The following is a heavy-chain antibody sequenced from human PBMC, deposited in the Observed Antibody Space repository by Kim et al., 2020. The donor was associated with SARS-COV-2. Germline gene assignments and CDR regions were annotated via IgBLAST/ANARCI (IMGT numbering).Heavy chain of an antibody. CDR1: GFTFSSYS. J-gene: IGHJ4*02. CDR2: ISSSSSNI. D-gene: IGHD1-26*01. CDR3: ARDFEPGIEGAFGY. V-gene: IGHV3-48*01. Sequence: GGSLRLSCAASGFTFSSYSMNWVRQAPGKGLEWVSYISSSSSNIYYADSVKGRFTISRDNAKNSLYLQMNSLRAEDTAVYYCARDFEPGIEGAFGYWGQGSLVTVSS.